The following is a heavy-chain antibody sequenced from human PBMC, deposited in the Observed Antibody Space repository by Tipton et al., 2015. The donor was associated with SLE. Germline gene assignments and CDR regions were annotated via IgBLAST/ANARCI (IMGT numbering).Heavy chain of an antibody. J-gene: IGHJ4*02. V-gene: IGHV4-61*08. D-gene: IGHD6-13*01. CDR3: ARGAAAGPFDY. Sequence: TLSLTCTVSGGSISSGGFYWSWIRHHPGKGLEWIGYIYYSGSTNYNPSLKSRVTISVDTSKNQFSLKLSSVTAADTAVYYCARGAAAGPFDYWGQRTLVTVSS. CDR1: GGSISSGGFY. CDR2: IYYSGST.